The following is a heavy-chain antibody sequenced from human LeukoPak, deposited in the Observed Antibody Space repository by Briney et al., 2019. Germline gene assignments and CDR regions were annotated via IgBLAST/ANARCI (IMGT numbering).Heavy chain of an antibody. V-gene: IGHV3-43*02. J-gene: IGHJ4*02. CDR1: GFSFDDYA. D-gene: IGHD3-22*01. CDR3: AKVGQKTYHYDSSGYSLPFGY. Sequence: GGSLRLSCAAAGFSFDDYAMHCVRQAPGKDLEWVSLIIGDGGSTYYADDVKGRFTICRDNSKNSLYLQMNSLRTEDTALYYCAKVGQKTYHYDSSGYSLPFGYWGQGTLVTVSS. CDR2: IIGDGGST.